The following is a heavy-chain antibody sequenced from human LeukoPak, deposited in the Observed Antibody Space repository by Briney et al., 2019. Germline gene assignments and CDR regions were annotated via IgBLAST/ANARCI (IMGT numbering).Heavy chain of an antibody. CDR3: ASQRAGGYNYWYFDL. CDR1: GVSISTNIYY. D-gene: IGHD5-24*01. V-gene: IGHV4-39*01. CDR2: IFYAGRS. Sequence: NPSETLSLTCSVSGVSISTNIYYWGWIRQPPGKGLEWIGSIFYAGRSYYNPSLKRRVTMSMDTSKNQFSLKMSSVTAADTAVYYCASQRAGGYNYWYFDLWGRGTLVTVSS. J-gene: IGHJ2*01.